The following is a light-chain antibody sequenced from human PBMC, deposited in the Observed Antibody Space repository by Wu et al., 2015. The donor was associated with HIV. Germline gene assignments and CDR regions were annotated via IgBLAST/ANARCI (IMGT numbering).Light chain of an antibody. CDR2: DAS. V-gene: IGKV3-11*01. CDR3: QQRSNWPRNS. J-gene: IGKJ2*03. CDR1: QSVSSY. Sequence: EIVLTQSPATLSLSPGERATLSCRASQSVSSYLAWYQHKPGQAPRLLIYDASNRATGIPARFSGSGSGTDFTLTISSLEPEDFAVYYCQQRSNWPRNSFGQGTKLEIK.